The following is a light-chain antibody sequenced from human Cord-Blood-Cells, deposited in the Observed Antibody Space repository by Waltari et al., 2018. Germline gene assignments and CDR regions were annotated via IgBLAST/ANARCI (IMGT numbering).Light chain of an antibody. Sequence: QSALTQPRSVSGSPGQSVTISCTGTSSDVGGYTYVSWYQQHPGNAPKLMIYDVSKRPSGVPDRFSGSKSGNTASLTISGLQAEDEADYYCCSYAGSYTLFGGGTKLTVL. J-gene: IGLJ2*01. CDR3: CSYAGSYTL. V-gene: IGLV2-11*01. CDR1: SSDVGGYTY. CDR2: DVS.